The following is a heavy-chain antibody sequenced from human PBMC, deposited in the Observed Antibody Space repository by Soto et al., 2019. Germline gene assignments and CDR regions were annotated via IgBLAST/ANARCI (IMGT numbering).Heavy chain of an antibody. D-gene: IGHD3-3*01. CDR1: GYTFTGYY. V-gene: IGHV1-2*02. CDR3: ARPINGVVNDAFDI. J-gene: IGHJ3*02. Sequence: ASVKVSCKASGYTFTGYYMHWVRQAPGQGLEWMGWINPNSGGTNYAQKFQGRVTMTRDTSISTAYMELSRLRSDDTAVYYCARPINGVVNDAFDIWGQGTMVTVSS. CDR2: INPNSGGT.